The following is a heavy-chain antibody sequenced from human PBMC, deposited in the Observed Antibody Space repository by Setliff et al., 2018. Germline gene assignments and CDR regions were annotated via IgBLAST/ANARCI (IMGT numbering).Heavy chain of an antibody. Sequence: SETLSLTCTVSGASISSDYWNWIRQPPGKGLEWLGYLFYSGSTNYNPSLKSRVTISIDTSKNQFSLNLNSVTAADTAVYYCARDSYTSPDYWGQGTLVTVSS. V-gene: IGHV4-4*08. CDR1: GASISSDY. CDR3: ARDSYTSPDY. CDR2: LFYSGST. D-gene: IGHD6-13*01. J-gene: IGHJ4*02.